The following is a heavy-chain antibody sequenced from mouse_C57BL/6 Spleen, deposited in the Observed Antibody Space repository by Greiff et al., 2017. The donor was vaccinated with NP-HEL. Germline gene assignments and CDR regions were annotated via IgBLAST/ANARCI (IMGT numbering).Heavy chain of an antibody. CDR2: IDPENGDT. D-gene: IGHD1-1*01. CDR3: TCTVVARGAMDY. CDR1: GFNIKDDY. V-gene: IGHV14-4*01. Sequence: EVMLVESGAELVRPGASVKLSCTASGFNIKDDYMHWVKQRPEQGLEWIGWIDPENGDTEYASKFQGKATITADTSSNTAYLQLSSLTSEDTAVYYCTCTVVARGAMDYWGQGTSVTVSS. J-gene: IGHJ4*01.